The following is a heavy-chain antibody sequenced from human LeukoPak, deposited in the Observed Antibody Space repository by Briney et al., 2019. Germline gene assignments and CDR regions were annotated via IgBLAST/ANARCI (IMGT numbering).Heavy chain of an antibody. D-gene: IGHD3-3*01. CDR3: AREHYDFWSGPNHYYYYMDV. V-gene: IGHV3-48*01. Sequence: DSVRGRFTISRDNAKNSLYLQINSLRAEDTAVYYCAREHYDFWSGPNHYYYYMDVWGKGTTVTVSS. J-gene: IGHJ6*03.